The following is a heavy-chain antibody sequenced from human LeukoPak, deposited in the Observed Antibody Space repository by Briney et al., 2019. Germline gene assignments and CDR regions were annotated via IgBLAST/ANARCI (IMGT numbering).Heavy chain of an antibody. CDR2: IYYSGST. CDR1: GGSISSSNYY. CDR3: ARPDQRGYTYGYSAFDI. D-gene: IGHD5-18*01. J-gene: IGHJ3*02. V-gene: IGHV4-39*01. Sequence: SETLSLTCTVSGGSISSSNYYWGWIRQPPGKGLEWIGSIYYSGSTYYNPSLKSRVTISADTSKNQFSLKLSSVTAADTAVYYCARPDQRGYTYGYSAFDIWGQGTTVTVSS.